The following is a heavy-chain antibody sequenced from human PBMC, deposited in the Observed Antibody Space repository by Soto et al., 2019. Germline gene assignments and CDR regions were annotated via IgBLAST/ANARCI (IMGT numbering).Heavy chain of an antibody. CDR3: TTETYYHILTAYYNDAFDI. V-gene: IGHV3-15*01. J-gene: IGHJ3*02. CDR1: EFTFSNAL. D-gene: IGHD3-9*01. Sequence: WRSLLLSWVPGEFTFSNALMGWVRQGKGKGLDLVGRIKSKTDGGTTDYAAPVKGRFTISRGDSENTLYLQMNSLKTEDTAVYYCTTETYYHILTAYYNDAFDIWAQGTMVT. CDR2: IKSKTDGGTT.